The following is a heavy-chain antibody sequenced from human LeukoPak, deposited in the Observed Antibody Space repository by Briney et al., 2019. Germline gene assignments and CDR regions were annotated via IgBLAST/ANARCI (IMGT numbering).Heavy chain of an antibody. CDR1: GFNFAKFA. Sequence: PGESLRLSCAISGFNFAKFAMSWVRQAPGKGLERVSTISGSGIVTYYADSVKGRFTISRDNSKNTLYLQMNSLRAEDTAVYYCAKDWRRGSVAYWGQGTLVTVSS. CDR2: ISGSGIVT. CDR3: AKDWRRGSVAY. V-gene: IGHV3-23*01. J-gene: IGHJ4*02. D-gene: IGHD3-10*01.